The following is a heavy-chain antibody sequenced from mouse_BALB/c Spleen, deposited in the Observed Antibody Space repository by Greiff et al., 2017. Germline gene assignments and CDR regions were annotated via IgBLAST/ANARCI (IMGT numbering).Heavy chain of an antibody. Sequence: EVKVEESGGGLVKPGGSLKLSCAASGFTFSSYTMSWVRQTPEKRLEWVATISSGGGNTYYPDSVKGRFTISRDNAKNNLYLQMSSLRSEDTALYYCARWYYGSRSYAMDYWGQGTSVTVSS. CDR2: ISSGGGNT. D-gene: IGHD1-1*01. CDR1: GFTFSSYT. V-gene: IGHV5-9*03. J-gene: IGHJ4*01. CDR3: ARWYYGSRSYAMDY.